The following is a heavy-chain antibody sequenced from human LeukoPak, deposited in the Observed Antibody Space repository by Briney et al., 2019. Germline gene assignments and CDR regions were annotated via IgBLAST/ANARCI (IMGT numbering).Heavy chain of an antibody. Sequence: GGSLRLSCAASGFTFRSYGMSWVRQAPGKGLEWVSGISGSGGNTYYADSVKGRFTISRDNSKNTLYLQMNSLRAEDTAVYYCARRAGAYSHPYDYWGQGTLVTVSS. CDR2: ISGSGGNT. CDR1: GFTFRSYG. V-gene: IGHV3-23*01. CDR3: ARRAGAYSHPYDY. D-gene: IGHD4/OR15-4a*01. J-gene: IGHJ4*02.